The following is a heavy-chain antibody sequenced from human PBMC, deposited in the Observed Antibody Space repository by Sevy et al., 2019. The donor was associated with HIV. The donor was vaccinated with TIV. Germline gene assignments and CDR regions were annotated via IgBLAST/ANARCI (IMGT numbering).Heavy chain of an antibody. D-gene: IGHD3-10*01. V-gene: IGHV3-23*01. CDR3: VKEGRDDFNPYLDF. CDR2: VSRNGGTP. J-gene: IGHJ4*02. Sequence: AGSLRLSCAGSGFTFGGYMMNWVRQAPGRGLEWVARVSRNGGTPEYGDSAKGRFTISRDNSKNTVYLQLKELRAEDTALYYCVKEGRDDFNPYLDFWGQGILVTVSS. CDR1: GFTFGGYM.